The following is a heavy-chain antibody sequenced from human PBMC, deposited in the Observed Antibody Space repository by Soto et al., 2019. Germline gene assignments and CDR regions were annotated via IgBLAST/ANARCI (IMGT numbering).Heavy chain of an antibody. J-gene: IGHJ6*02. Sequence: SVKVSCKASGGTFSTSAISWVRQAPGQGLEWMGGFIPIFPTPDYAHKFQGRLTITADESTSTAYMELSGLKSDDTAVYHCARDKDRLQLGGNYYYILDVWGQGTTVTVSS. CDR2: FIPIFPTP. CDR1: GGTFSTSA. V-gene: IGHV1-69*13. D-gene: IGHD5-12*01. CDR3: ARDKDRLQLGGNYYYILDV.